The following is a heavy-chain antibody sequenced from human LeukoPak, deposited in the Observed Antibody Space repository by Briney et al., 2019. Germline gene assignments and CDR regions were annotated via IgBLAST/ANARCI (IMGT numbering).Heavy chain of an antibody. CDR1: GYTFTSYV. CDR2: MNPNSGNT. V-gene: IGHV1-8*01. CDR3: ARGFHYGSGSYELLY. D-gene: IGHD3-10*01. J-gene: IGHJ4*02. Sequence: ASVTVSCKASGYTFTSYVIHWVRQATGQGLAWMGWMNPNSGNTGYAQKFQGRVTMTRNTSISTAYMELRSLRSEDTAVYYCARGFHYGSGSYELLYWGQGTLVTVSS.